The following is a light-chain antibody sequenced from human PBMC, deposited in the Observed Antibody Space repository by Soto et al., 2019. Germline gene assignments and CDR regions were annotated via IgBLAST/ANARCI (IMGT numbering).Light chain of an antibody. J-gene: IGKJ1*01. V-gene: IGKV3-20*01. CDR1: QSVSSY. Sequence: EIVLTQSPATLSLSPGERATLSCRASQSVSSYLAWYQQKPGQAPRLLIYGASSRATGIPDRFSGSGSGTEFTITISRLEPEDFEVYYCQQYGSSSWTFGQGTKVDIK. CDR2: GAS. CDR3: QQYGSSSWT.